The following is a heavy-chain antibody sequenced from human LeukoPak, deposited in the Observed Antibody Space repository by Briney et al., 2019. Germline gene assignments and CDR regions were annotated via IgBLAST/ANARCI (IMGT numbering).Heavy chain of an antibody. J-gene: IGHJ6*02. Sequence: GGSLRLSCAASGFTFSSYAMSWVRQAPGKGLEWVSAISGSGGSTYYADSVKGRFTISRDNSKNTLYLQMNSLRAEDTAVYYCAKGLGYCSSTSCYRNYCYYYGMDVWGQGTTVTVSS. CDR2: ISGSGGST. V-gene: IGHV3-23*01. CDR1: GFTFSSYA. CDR3: AKGLGYCSSTSCYRNYCYYYGMDV. D-gene: IGHD2-2*02.